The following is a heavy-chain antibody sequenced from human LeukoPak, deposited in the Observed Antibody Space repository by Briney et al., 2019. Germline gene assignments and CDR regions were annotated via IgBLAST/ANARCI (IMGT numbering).Heavy chain of an antibody. D-gene: IGHD3-9*01. J-gene: IGHJ4*02. Sequence: GGSLRLSCAASGFTASSKYMSWVRQAPGKGLEWVSVIYTGGSTHYADSVKGRFSISRDNSKNTLYLQMDSLRDEDTAVYYCATDLLTGSNKLFDYWGQGTLVTVS. CDR1: GFTASSKY. V-gene: IGHV3-66*01. CDR3: ATDLLTGSNKLFDY. CDR2: IYTGGST.